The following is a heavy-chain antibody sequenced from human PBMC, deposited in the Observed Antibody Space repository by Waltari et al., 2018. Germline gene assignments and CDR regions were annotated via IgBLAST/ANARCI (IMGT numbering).Heavy chain of an antibody. CDR2: IKQDGSGK. V-gene: IGHV3-7*01. CDR1: GFTFSSYW. CDR3: ARVPQTRIVVAAHDAFDI. J-gene: IGHJ3*02. Sequence: EVQLVESGGGLAQPGGSLRLSCAASGFTFSSYWMSWVRQAPGKGLEWVANIKQDGSGKYYVDSVKGRFTISRDNAKNSLYLQMNSLRAEDTAVYYCARVPQTRIVVAAHDAFDIWGQGTMVTVSS. D-gene: IGHD3-22*01.